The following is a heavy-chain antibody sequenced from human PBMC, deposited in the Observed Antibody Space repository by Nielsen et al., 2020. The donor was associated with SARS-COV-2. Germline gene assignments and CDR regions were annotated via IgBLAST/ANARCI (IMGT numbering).Heavy chain of an antibody. V-gene: IGHV4-59*01. Sequence: SETLSLTCTVSGGSISSDYWSWIRQTPGKGLEWIGYFYDTGSTSYNPSLKSRVTISIGTSKNQFSLKLNSVTAADTAVYYCARDTGPGSMDVWGKGTTVTVSS. CDR3: ARDTGPGSMDV. CDR2: FYDTGST. D-gene: IGHD1-14*01. CDR1: GGSISSDY. J-gene: IGHJ6*03.